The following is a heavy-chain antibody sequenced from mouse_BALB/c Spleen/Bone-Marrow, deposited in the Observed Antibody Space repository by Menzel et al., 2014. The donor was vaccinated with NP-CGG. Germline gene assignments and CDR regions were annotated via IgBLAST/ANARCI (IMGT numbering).Heavy chain of an antibody. CDR3: ARDRYYGYAMDY. V-gene: IGHV5-6-3*01. CDR1: RFTFSSYG. D-gene: IGHD1-1*01. J-gene: IGHJ4*01. Sequence: EVQRVESGGGLVQPGGSLKLSCAASRFTFSSYGMSWVRQTPDKRLELVATINSNGGSTYYPDSVKGRFTISRDNAKNTLCLQMSSLKSEDTAMYYCARDRYYGYAMDYWGQGTSVTVSS. CDR2: INSNGGST.